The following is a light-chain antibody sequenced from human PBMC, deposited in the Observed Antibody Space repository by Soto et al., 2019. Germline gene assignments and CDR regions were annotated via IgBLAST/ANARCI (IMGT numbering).Light chain of an antibody. CDR1: QSVLYSSNNKNY. Sequence: DIVMTQSPDSLAVSLGERATINCKSSQSVLYSSNNKNYLAWYQQQPGQPPKLLIYWASTRESGVPDRFSGSGSGTEFPLTITSLQAADVAVSSCQQYYSTPRTFGHGTNGEIK. J-gene: IGKJ1*01. CDR3: QQYYSTPRT. CDR2: WAS. V-gene: IGKV4-1*01.